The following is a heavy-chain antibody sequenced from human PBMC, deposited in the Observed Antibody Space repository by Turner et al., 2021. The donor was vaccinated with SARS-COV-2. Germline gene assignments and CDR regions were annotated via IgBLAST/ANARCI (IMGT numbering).Heavy chain of an antibody. CDR3: ATAPPYCTNGVCPNWFDP. D-gene: IGHD2-8*01. CDR2: FDPEDGET. J-gene: IGHJ5*02. V-gene: IGHV1-24*01. Sequence: QVQLVQSGAEVKKPGASVKVSCKVSGYTLIELSMHWVLQAPGKGLGWMGGFDPEDGETIYAQKFQGRVTMTEDTSTDTAYMELSSLRSEDTAVYYSATAPPYCTNGVCPNWFDPWGQGTLVTVSS. CDR1: GYTLIELS.